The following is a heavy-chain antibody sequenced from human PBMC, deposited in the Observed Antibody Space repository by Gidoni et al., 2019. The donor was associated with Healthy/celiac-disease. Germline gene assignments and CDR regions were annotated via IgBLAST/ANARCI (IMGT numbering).Heavy chain of an antibody. D-gene: IGHD2-15*01. CDR3: ARGPWSSSY. V-gene: IGHV3-30-3*01. CDR2: ISYDGSNK. J-gene: IGHJ4*02. CDR1: GFTFSSYA. Sequence: QVQLVESGGGVVQPGRSLRLSCAASGFTFSSYAMHWVRQAPGKGLEWVAVISYDGSNKYYADSVKGRFTISRDNSKNTLYLQMNSLRAEDTAVYYCARGPWSSSYWGQGTLVTVSS.